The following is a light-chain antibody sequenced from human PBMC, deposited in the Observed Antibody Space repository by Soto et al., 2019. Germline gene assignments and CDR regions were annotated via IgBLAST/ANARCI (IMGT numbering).Light chain of an antibody. CDR1: XDISSL. Sequence: IKLLPSPCSLSASLQHSVTLPCQASXDISSLLAWYQQKPGKSPKLLIYAASSLQSGVPSRFSGSGFGTEFTLTITSLQPDDFATYYCQQYNRYSTFGPATFGQGTKVDIK. CDR2: AAS. CDR3: QQYNRYSTFGPAT. J-gene: IGKJ1*01. V-gene: IGKV1-5*01.